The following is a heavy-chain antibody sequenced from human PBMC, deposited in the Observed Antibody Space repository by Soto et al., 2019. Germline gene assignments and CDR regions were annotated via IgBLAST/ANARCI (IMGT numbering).Heavy chain of an antibody. Sequence: GSLRLSCAASGFTFSSYAMSWVRQAPGKGLEWVSAISGSGGSTYYADSVKGRFTISRDNSKNTLYLQMNSLRAEDTAVYYCAKDPLGYDFWSGDYFDYWGQGTLVTVSS. CDR2: ISGSGGST. V-gene: IGHV3-23*01. CDR3: AKDPLGYDFWSGDYFDY. D-gene: IGHD3-3*01. CDR1: GFTFSSYA. J-gene: IGHJ4*02.